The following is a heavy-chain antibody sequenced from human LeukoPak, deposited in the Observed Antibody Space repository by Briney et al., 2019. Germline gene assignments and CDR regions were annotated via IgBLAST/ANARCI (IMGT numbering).Heavy chain of an antibody. D-gene: IGHD3-10*01. CDR2: ISASGGST. CDR3: ARTIIKVRGRIDY. Sequence: PGGSLRLSCAASGFTFSSYDMSWVRQAPGKGLEWVSAISASGGSTYYADSVKGRFTIARDNSKNTLYLQMNGLRAEDTAVYYCARTIIKVRGRIDYWGQGTLVTVPS. V-gene: IGHV3-23*01. J-gene: IGHJ4*02. CDR1: GFTFSSYD.